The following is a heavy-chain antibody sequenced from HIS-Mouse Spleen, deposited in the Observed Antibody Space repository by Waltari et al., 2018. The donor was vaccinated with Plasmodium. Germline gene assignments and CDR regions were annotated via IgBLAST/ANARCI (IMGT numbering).Heavy chain of an antibody. J-gene: IGHJ4*02. CDR2: INPNSGGT. Sequence: QVQLVQSGAEVKKPGASVTVSCKASGYTFTSYYMPWVLQAPGQGLEWMGWINPNSGGTNYAQKFQGRVTMTRDTSISTAYMELSRLRSDDTAVYYCARDGPGETSFDYWGQGTLVTVSS. CDR3: ARDGPGETSFDY. CDR1: GYTFTSYY. V-gene: IGHV1-2*02. D-gene: IGHD3-16*01.